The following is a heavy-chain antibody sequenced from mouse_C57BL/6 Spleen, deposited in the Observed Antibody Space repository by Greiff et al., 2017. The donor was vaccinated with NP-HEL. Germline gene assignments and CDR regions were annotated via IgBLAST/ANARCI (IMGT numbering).Heavy chain of an antibody. V-gene: IGHV1-64*01. D-gene: IGHD1-1*01. CDR2: IHPNSGST. CDR1: GYTFTSYW. CDR3: AREDYYGSSYDAMDY. Sequence: QVQLQQPGAELVKPGASVKLSCKASGYTFTSYWMHWVKQRPGQGLEWIGMIHPNSGSTNYNEKFKSKATLTVDKSSSTAYMQLSSLTSEDSAVYYCAREDYYGSSYDAMDYWGQGTSVPVSS. J-gene: IGHJ4*01.